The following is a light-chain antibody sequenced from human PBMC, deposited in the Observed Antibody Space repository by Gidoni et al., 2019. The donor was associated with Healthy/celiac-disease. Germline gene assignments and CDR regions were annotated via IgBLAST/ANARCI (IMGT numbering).Light chain of an antibody. CDR3: RQRSNGPAT. CDR2: DAS. CDR1: PSVPSY. J-gene: IGKJ1*01. V-gene: IGKV3-11*01. Sequence: EIVLTQSPATLSLSPGETATLSCSASPSVPSYLAWYQQKPGQAPRLLISDASNRATGIPARFSGSGCGTDFTLTISSLEPEDFAVYYCRQRSNGPATFGQGTKVEIK.